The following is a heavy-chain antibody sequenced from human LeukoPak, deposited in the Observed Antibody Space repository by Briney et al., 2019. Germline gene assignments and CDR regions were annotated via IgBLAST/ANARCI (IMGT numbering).Heavy chain of an antibody. V-gene: IGHV4-4*02. CDR2: IYHSGST. J-gene: IGHJ4*02. CDR3: ARDSSGYHYYDY. CDR1: GGSISSSNW. Sequence: PSETLSLTCAVSGGSISSSNWWSWVRQPPGKGLEWIGEIYHSGSTYYNPSLKSRVTISVDTSKNQFSLKLSSVTAADTAVYYCARDSSGYHYYDYWGQGTLVTVSS. D-gene: IGHD3-22*01.